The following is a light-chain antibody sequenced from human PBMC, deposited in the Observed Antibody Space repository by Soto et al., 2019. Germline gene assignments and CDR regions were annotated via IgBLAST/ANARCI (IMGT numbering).Light chain of an antibody. CDR3: QQYGSSGT. J-gene: IGKJ1*01. CDR1: QSVSKNY. V-gene: IGKV3-20*01. CDR2: GAS. Sequence: EIVLTQSPGTLSLSPGASATLSCRASQSVSKNYLAWYKQKPGQAPRLLIYGASNRATGIPDRFSGSGSGTDFTLTIRRLEPEDFAVDDCQQYGSSGTFGQGTKVDIK.